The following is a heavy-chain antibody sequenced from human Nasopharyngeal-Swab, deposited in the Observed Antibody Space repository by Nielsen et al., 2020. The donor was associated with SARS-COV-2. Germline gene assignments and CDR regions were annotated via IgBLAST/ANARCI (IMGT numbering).Heavy chain of an antibody. CDR2: SNSDGTSI. Sequence: GESLKISCAASGFSISDYWMHWVRQAPGQGLVWVAHSNSDGTSITYADSVQGRFTISRDNAENTQYLQMNSLRVEDTAVYYCARGRTPAFAISNAYYQYMDIWGKGTSVTVSS. V-gene: IGHV3-74*01. CDR1: GFSISDYW. CDR3: ARGRTPAFAISNAYYQYMDI. J-gene: IGHJ6*03. D-gene: IGHD1-1*01.